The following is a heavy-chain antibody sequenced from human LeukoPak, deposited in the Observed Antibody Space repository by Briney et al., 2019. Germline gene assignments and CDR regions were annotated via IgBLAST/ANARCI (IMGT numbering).Heavy chain of an antibody. CDR3: AKQGLVPATAGD. J-gene: IGHJ4*02. Sequence: SETLSLTCAVYGGSFSGYYWSWIRQPPGKGLEWIGEIHHSGNTNYNPSLKSRVTISVDTSKIQFSLKLSSVTAADTAVYYCAKQGLVPATAGDWGQGTLVTVSS. CDR1: GGSFSGYY. CDR2: IHHSGNT. D-gene: IGHD2-2*01. V-gene: IGHV4-34*01.